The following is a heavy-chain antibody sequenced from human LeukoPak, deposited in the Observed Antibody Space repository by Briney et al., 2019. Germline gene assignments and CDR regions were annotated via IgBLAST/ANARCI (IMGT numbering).Heavy chain of an antibody. V-gene: IGHV4-59*08. CDR3: ARHLDEYGSGSYEY. CDR1: GGSISTYH. D-gene: IGHD3-10*01. J-gene: IGHJ4*02. CDR2: ISYSGST. Sequence: SETLALTCDVSGGSISTYHCRWIRQPPGKGLELIGYISYSGSTNYNPSLKSRVTISLETPKRQFSLTLSSVTSADPDVYLLARHLDEYGSGSYEYWGQGPLVSVSS.